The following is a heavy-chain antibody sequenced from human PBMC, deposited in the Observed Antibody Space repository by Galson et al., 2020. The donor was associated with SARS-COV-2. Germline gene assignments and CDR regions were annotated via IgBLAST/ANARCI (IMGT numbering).Heavy chain of an antibody. CDR1: GGSISSGSYY. CDR3: ARVVPVLAQHYYYYGMDV. CDR2: IYTSGST. D-gene: IGHD2-2*01. V-gene: IGHV4-61*02. Sequence: SETLSLTCTVSGGSISSGSYYWSWIRQPTGKGLEWIGRIYTSGSTNYNPSLKSRVTISVDTSKNQFSLKLSSVTAADTAVYYCARVVPVLAQHYYYYGMDVWGQGTTVTVSS. J-gene: IGHJ6*02.